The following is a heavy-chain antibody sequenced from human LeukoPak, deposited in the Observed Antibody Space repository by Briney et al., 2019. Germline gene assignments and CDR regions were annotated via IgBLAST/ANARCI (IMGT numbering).Heavy chain of an antibody. CDR2: INGGSGNT. Sequence: GASVTVPCKASGYTFTDYTMHWLRQAPGQRLDWMGWINGGSGNTKYSPEFQGRVTITRDTSASTAYMELSSLRSEDTAVYYCANPRYDSSGYYYVDWGQGTLVTVSS. CDR3: ANPRYDSSGYYYVD. J-gene: IGHJ4*02. CDR1: GYTFTDYT. V-gene: IGHV1-3*01. D-gene: IGHD3-22*01.